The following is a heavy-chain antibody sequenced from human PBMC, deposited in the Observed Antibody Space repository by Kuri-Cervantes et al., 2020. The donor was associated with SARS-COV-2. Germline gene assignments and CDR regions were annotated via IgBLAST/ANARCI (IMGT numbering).Heavy chain of an antibody. D-gene: IGHD1-26*01. CDR1: GGTFSSYA. Sequence: SVKVSCKASGGTFSSYAISWVRQAPGQGLEWMGGIIPIFGTANYAQKFQGRVTITTDESTSTAYMELSSLRSENTAVYYCVRDHSGSNEGYYFDYWGQGTLVTVSS. J-gene: IGHJ4*02. V-gene: IGHV1-69*05. CDR3: VRDHSGSNEGYYFDY. CDR2: IIPIFGTA.